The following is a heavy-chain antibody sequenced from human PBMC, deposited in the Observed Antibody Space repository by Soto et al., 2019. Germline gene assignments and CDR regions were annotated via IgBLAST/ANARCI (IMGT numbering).Heavy chain of an antibody. D-gene: IGHD6-6*01. CDR2: IYYSGST. J-gene: IGHJ5*02. V-gene: IGHV4-59*01. CDR3: ASIAARGNWFDP. Sequence: SETLSLTCTVSGGSISSYYWSWIRQPPGKGLEWIGYIYYSGSTNYNPSLKSRVTISVDTSKNQFSLKLSSVTAADTAVYYCASIAARGNWFDPWGQGTLVTVSS. CDR1: GGSISSYY.